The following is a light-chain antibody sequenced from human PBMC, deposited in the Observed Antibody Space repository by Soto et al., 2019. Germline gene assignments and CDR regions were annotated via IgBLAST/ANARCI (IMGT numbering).Light chain of an antibody. CDR3: SSFSTSTTLYV. CDR2: EVS. CDR1: SSDIGDYNY. V-gene: IGLV2-14*01. J-gene: IGLJ1*01. Sequence: QSVLTQPASVSGSPGQSITISCTGTSSDIGDYNYVSWYQQHPGKVPKLIIFEVSTRHSGVSNRFSGSKSGNTASLTISGLQADDEADYYCSSFSTSTTLYVFGTGTKLTVL.